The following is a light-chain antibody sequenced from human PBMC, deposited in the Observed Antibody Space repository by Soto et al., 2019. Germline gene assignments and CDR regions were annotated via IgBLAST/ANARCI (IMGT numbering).Light chain of an antibody. V-gene: IGLV1-44*01. CDR2: SDN. J-gene: IGLJ3*02. CDR1: SSDIGSNT. CDR3: ATWGDSLLGWV. Sequence: QSVLTQSPSASGTPGQSVTISCSGSSSDIGSNTVNWYQQLPGTAPKLLIYSDNQRASGVPDRFSGSKSGTSASLAISGLQSEDEADYYCATWGDSLLGWVFGGGTKLTVL.